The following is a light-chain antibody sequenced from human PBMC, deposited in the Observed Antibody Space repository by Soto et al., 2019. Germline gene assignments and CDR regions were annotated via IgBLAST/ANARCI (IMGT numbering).Light chain of an antibody. CDR1: QSVSSSY. J-gene: IGKJ4*01. CDR3: QQYGSSPSPQLT. V-gene: IGKV3-20*01. CDR2: GAS. Sequence: EIVLTQSPGTLSLSPGERATLSCRASQSVSSSYLAWYQQKPGQAPRLLIYGASSRATGIPDRFSGSGSGTDFTLTISRLEPEDFAVYYCQQYGSSPSPQLTFGAGTKVEIK.